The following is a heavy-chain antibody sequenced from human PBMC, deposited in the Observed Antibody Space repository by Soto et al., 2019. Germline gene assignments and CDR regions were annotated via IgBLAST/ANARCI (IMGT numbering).Heavy chain of an antibody. CDR1: GGSISSYY. Sequence: SETLSLTCTVSGGSISSYYWSWIRQPPGKGLEWIGYIYYSGSTNYNPSLKSRVTISVDTSKNQFSPKLSSVTAADTAVYYCARVGYCGGDCYSAYYYYYMDVWGKGTTVTVSS. J-gene: IGHJ6*03. CDR2: IYYSGST. CDR3: ARVGYCGGDCYSAYYYYYMDV. V-gene: IGHV4-59*01. D-gene: IGHD2-21*01.